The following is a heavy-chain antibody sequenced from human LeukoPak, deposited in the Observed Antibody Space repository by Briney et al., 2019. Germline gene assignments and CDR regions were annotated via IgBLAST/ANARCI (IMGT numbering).Heavy chain of an antibody. CDR1: GFTFSSYA. V-gene: IGHV3-23*01. CDR2: ISGKSLST. CDR3: AKHCDFWTGRPMDV. Sequence: GGSLRLSCAASGFTFSSYAMSWVRQAPGKGLEWVSSISGKSLSTYNADSVKGRFTISRDNSKNTLYLHMNNLSAEDTAVYFCAKHCDFWTGRPMDVWGQGTTVTVS. J-gene: IGHJ6*02. D-gene: IGHD3/OR15-3a*01.